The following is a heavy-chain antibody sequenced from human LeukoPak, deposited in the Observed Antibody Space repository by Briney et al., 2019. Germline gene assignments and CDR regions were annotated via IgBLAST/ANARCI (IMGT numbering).Heavy chain of an antibody. CDR2: FSGSGGST. CDR3: AKSTNSCSGGSCYSGLDY. CDR1: GFTFSSYA. D-gene: IGHD2-15*01. Sequence: GGSLRLSCAASGFTFSSYAMSWVRQAPGKGLEWVSTFSGSGGSTYYADSVKGRFTISRDNSRNTLYLQMNSLRAEDTAIYYCAKSTNSCSGGSCYSGLDYWGQGTLVTASS. V-gene: IGHV3-23*01. J-gene: IGHJ4*02.